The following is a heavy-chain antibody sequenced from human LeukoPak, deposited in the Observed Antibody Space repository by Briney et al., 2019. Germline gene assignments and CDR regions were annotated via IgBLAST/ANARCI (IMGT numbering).Heavy chain of an antibody. J-gene: IGHJ5*02. V-gene: IGHV4-61*01. CDR1: GASVSSASY. D-gene: IGHD1-26*01. CDR2: IYNGVNT. Sequence: SESLSLTCTVSGASVSSASYWTWIRQPPGKGVEWIAHIYNGVNTNYNPSLKSRVTISVDTSKNQFSLRLNSVTAADTAVYYCARSRAFNSGAFDPWGQGSLVTVSS. CDR3: ARSRAFNSGAFDP.